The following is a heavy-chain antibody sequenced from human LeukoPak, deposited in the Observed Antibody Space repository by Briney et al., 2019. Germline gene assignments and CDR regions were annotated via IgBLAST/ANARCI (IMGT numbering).Heavy chain of an antibody. D-gene: IGHD5-18*01. CDR1: GYTFTDYY. J-gene: IGHJ4*02. CDR3: ARDMDTGPDLFDY. V-gene: IGHV1-2*02. Sequence: ASVTVSCTASGYTFTDYYLHWVRQAPGQGLEWMGWINPNSGDTDYAQKFQGRVTMTRDTSISTAYMELSRLRYDDTAVYYCARDMDTGPDLFDYWGQGTLVTVSS. CDR2: INPNSGDT.